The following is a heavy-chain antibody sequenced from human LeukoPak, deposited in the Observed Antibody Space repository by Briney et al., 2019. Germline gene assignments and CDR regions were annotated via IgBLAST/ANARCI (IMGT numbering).Heavy chain of an antibody. Sequence: SQTLSLTCAVSGGSISSGGYSWSWIRQPPGKGLEWIGYIYHSGSTYYNPSLKSRVTISVDRSKNQFSPKLSSVTAADTAVYYCARGGEYDSSGYHDAFDIWGQGTMVTVSS. V-gene: IGHV4-30-2*01. CDR3: ARGGEYDSSGYHDAFDI. CDR1: GGSISSGGYS. D-gene: IGHD3-22*01. CDR2: IYHSGST. J-gene: IGHJ3*02.